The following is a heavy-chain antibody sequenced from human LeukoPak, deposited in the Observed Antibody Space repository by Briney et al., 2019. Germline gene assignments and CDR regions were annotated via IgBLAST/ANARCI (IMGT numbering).Heavy chain of an antibody. CDR1: GFTFSSYA. D-gene: IGHD2-21*02. J-gene: IGHJ6*03. CDR2: ISGSGGST. Sequence: GGSLRLSCAASGFTFSSYAMSWVRQAPGKGLEWVSAISGSGGSTYYADSVKGRFTISRDNSKNTLYLQMNSLRAEDTAVYYCAKGVVVTAIPARDYYYYMDVWGKGTTVTISS. V-gene: IGHV3-23*01. CDR3: AKGVVVTAIPARDYYYYMDV.